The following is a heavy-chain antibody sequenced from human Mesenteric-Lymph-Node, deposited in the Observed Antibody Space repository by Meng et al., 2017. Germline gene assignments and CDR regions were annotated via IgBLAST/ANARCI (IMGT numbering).Heavy chain of an antibody. Sequence: QVPLEQSGSDLTKPGASVQASCQASGYMFTPYALHWVRQAPGQGLEWMGRITTSTGKGTYAQAFTGRFVFSLDTSVSTAYLQISSLKAEDTAVYFCARGASPPYFDSWGQGTLVTVSS. J-gene: IGHJ4*02. V-gene: IGHV7-4-1*02. CDR2: ITTSTGKG. CDR1: GYMFTPYA. CDR3: ARGASPPYFDS.